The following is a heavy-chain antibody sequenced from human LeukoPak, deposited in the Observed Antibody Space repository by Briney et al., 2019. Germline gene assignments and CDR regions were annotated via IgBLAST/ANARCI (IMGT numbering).Heavy chain of an antibody. Sequence: GGSLRLSCAASGFTFSSYSMNWVRQAPGKGLEWVSSISGSSSCIFYADSVKGRFTISRDNAKNSLYLQMNSLRADDTAVYCAGGSLGSGPSSDCCPLDYWGQGTLVTVSS. D-gene: IGHD2-15*01. J-gene: IGHJ4*02. CDR1: GFTFSSYS. CDR2: ISGSSSCI. V-gene: IGHV3-21*04. CDR3: GGSLGSGPSSDCCPLDY.